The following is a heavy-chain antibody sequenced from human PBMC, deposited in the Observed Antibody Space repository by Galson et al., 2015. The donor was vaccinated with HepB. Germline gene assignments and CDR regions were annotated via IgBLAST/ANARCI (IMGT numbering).Heavy chain of an antibody. D-gene: IGHD3-10*01. CDR2: VSYDGSNK. Sequence: SLRLSCAASGFTFSSYAMHWVRQAPGKGLEWVAVVSYDGSNKYYADSVNGRFTISRDNSKNTLYLQMNSLRAEDTAVYYCARDGSGGYFDYWGQGTLVTVSS. CDR3: ARDGSGGYFDY. J-gene: IGHJ4*02. V-gene: IGHV3-30-3*01. CDR1: GFTFSSYA.